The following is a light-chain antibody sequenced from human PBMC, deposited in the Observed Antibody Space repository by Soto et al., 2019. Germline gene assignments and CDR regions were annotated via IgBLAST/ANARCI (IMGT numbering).Light chain of an antibody. CDR3: QQCGGEPLT. Sequence: EFVLTPSPGTLSLSPWQRAPLSCSAGHSLSSSCLAWYQKRPGKAPRLLIYDASARDTGIPDRFSGSGSGTDFTLTISRLEPEDFAVYFCQQCGGEPLTFGGGTKVDIK. CDR2: DAS. V-gene: IGKV3-20*01. CDR1: HSLSSSC. J-gene: IGKJ4*01.